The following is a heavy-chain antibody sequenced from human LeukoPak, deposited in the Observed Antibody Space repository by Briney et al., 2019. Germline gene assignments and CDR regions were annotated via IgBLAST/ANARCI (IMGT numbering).Heavy chain of an antibody. D-gene: IGHD6-13*01. V-gene: IGHV5-51*01. J-gene: IGHJ3*02. Sequence: GDSLKISCKGSGYSFTSYWIGWVRQMPGKGLEWMGIIYPGDSDTRYSPSFQGQVTISADKSISTAYLQWSSLNASDTAMYYCASAYAGCSWYDSFEIWGQGTMVTVSS. CDR3: ASAYAGCSWYDSFEI. CDR2: IYPGDSDT. CDR1: GYSFTSYW.